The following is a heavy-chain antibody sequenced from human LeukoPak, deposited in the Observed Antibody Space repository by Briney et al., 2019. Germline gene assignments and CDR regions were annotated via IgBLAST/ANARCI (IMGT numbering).Heavy chain of an antibody. V-gene: IGHV4-39*07. CDR3: ARSGTYQHSSSYDY. CDR1: GGSISSSSYY. J-gene: IGHJ4*02. CDR2: IYYSGNT. D-gene: IGHD6-13*01. Sequence: SETLSLTCTVSGGSISSSSYYWGWIRQPPGKRLEWIGTIYYSGNTYYNPSLKSRVTISVDTSKKQFSLRLSSVTAADTAVYYCARSGTYQHSSSYDYWGQGTLVTVSS.